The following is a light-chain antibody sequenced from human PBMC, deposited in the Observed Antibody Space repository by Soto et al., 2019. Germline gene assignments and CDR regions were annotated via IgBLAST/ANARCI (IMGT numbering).Light chain of an antibody. J-gene: IGKJ1*01. CDR2: KAS. CDR3: QQYNTWGT. V-gene: IGKV1-5*03. CDR1: ESISSW. Sequence: DIQMTQSPSTLSASVGDRVTITCRASESISSWLAWYQQKPGKAPKVLIYKASSLESGVPSRFSGSGSGTEFTLTISSLQPDDFATYYCQQYNTWGTFGQGTKVEI.